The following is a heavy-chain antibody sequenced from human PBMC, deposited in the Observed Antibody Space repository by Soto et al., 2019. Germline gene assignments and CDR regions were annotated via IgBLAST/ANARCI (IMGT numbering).Heavy chain of an antibody. J-gene: IGHJ5*02. CDR3: ARHNGMAGSFDT. CDR1: GFSFSTYS. CDR2: ISFRSSTI. V-gene: IGHV3-48*02. D-gene: IGHD1-20*01. Sequence: GGSLRLSCAASGFSFSTYSMNWARQAPGKGLEWVAYISFRSSTIFYADSVRGRFTISRDNAKNSLYLQMNTLRDEDTAVYYCARHNGMAGSFDTWGQGTLVTVSS.